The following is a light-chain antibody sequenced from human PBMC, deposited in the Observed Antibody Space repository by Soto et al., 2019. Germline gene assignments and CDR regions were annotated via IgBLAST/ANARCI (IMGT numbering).Light chain of an antibody. CDR1: SSNIGNFY. J-gene: IGLJ7*01. Sequence: QSVLTQPPSASGTPGQRVTISCSGSSSNIGNFYVYWYQQLPGTAPKLLIYKNNQRPLGVPARFSGSESGTSASLAISGLRSEDEADYYCAAWDDSLSGPGVFGGGTQLTVL. V-gene: IGLV1-47*01. CDR2: KNN. CDR3: AAWDDSLSGPGV.